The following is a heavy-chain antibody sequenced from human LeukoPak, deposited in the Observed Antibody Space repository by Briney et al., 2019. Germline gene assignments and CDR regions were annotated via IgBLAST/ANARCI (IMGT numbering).Heavy chain of an antibody. V-gene: IGHV3-13*01. CDR3: ARGSTTVAFEI. CDR2: IDASGDT. Sequence: GGSLRLSCEASGFTFSNNDMHWVRQGPGKGLEWVSAIDASGDTYYPGSVKGRFTISRENAKNILYLQMNSLRVGDTAVYYCARGSTTVAFEIWGQGTMVSVSS. CDR1: GFTFSNND. J-gene: IGHJ3*02. D-gene: IGHD1-26*01.